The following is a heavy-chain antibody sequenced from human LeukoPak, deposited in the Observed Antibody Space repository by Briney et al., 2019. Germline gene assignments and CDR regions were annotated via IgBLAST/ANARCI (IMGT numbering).Heavy chain of an antibody. J-gene: IGHJ6*02. CDR2: IGTAGDT. D-gene: IGHD2-2*01. CDR3: ARAVPAPYYYGMDV. CDR1: GFTFSSYD. V-gene: IGHV3-13*01. Sequence: GGSLRLSCAASGFTFSSYDMHWVRQATGKGLEWVSAIGTAGDTYYPGSVKGRFTISRENAKNSLYLQMNSLRAGDTAVYYCARAVPAPYYYGMDVWGQGTTVTVSS.